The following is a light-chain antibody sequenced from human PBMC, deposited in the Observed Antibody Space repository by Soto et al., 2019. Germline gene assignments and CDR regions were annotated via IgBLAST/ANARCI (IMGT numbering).Light chain of an antibody. CDR2: KAS. CDR1: QSISSW. V-gene: IGKV1-5*03. CDR3: QQYNDNWT. J-gene: IGKJ1*01. Sequence: DIQMTQSPSTLSASVGDRVTITCRAIQSISSWLAWYQQKPGKAPKLLIYKASTLQSGVPSRFSGSGSGSEFTLAIRILQPDDAATYYCQQYNDNWTFGQGTKVEIK.